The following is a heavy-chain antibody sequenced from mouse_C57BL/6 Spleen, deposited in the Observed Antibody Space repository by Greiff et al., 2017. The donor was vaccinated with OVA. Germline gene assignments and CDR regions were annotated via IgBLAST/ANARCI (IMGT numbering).Heavy chain of an antibody. V-gene: IGHV1-69*01. CDR2: IDPSDSYT. Sequence: QVQLQQPGAELVMPGASVKLSCEASGYTFTSYWMHWVKQRPGQGLEWIGEIDPSDSYTNYNQKFKGKSTLTVDKSSSTAYMQLSSLTSEDSAVYYCARRGYDGYYGYAMDYWGQGTSVTVSS. D-gene: IGHD2-3*01. J-gene: IGHJ4*01. CDR3: ARRGYDGYYGYAMDY. CDR1: GYTFTSYW.